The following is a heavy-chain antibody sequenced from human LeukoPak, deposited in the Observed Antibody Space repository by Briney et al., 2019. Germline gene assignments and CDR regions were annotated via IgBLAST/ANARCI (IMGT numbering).Heavy chain of an antibody. CDR2: IYPSGST. V-gene: IGHV4-39*07. CDR3: VRDRGASFWFYY. Sequence: PSETLSLTCTVSDASFSSNNYSRGWLRQPPGKGLEWIGTIYPSGSTYYNPSLKSRVTISEDTSKDQLSLKLSSVTAADTAVYFCVRDRGASFWFYYWGQGTLVTVSS. CDR1: DASFSSNNYS. D-gene: IGHD3-3*01. J-gene: IGHJ4*02.